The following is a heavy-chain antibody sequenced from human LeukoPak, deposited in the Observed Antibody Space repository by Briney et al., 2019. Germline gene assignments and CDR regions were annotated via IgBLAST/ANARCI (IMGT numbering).Heavy chain of an antibody. CDR1: GFTFSNYW. Sequence: GGSLRLSCAASGFTFSNYWMSWVRQAPGKGLEWEANIKEDGSEEYYVDSVKGRFTISRDNARNSLYLQMNSLRAEDTAVYYCASGRQLGYWGQGTLVTVSS. V-gene: IGHV3-7*01. D-gene: IGHD6-13*01. CDR3: ASGRQLGY. J-gene: IGHJ4*02. CDR2: IKEDGSEE.